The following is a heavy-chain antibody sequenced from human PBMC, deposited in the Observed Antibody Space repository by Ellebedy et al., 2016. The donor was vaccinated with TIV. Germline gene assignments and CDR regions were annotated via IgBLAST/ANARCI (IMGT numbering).Heavy chain of an antibody. CDR1: GFTFSSYD. CDR3: ANKGDYIAMSPRPLDY. J-gene: IGHJ4*02. V-gene: IGHV3-30*18. D-gene: IGHD5-12*01. CDR2: ISYDGNNK. Sequence: GESLKISCAASGFTFSSYDMHWVRQAPGKGLEWVAVISYDGNNKYYADSVKGRFTISRDNSKNTLYLQMNSLRAEDTAVYYCANKGDYIAMSPRPLDYWGQGTLVAVSS.